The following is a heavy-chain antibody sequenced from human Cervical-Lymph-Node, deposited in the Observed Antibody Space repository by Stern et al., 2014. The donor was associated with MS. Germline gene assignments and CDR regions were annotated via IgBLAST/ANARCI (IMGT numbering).Heavy chain of an antibody. J-gene: IGHJ4*02. CDR3: ARGHWELLGNNYFDS. V-gene: IGHV4-61*02. D-gene: IGHD1-26*01. CDR1: GASISSGTSY. CDR2: LHASGAP. Sequence: QVQLQESGPGLVKPSQTLSLTCTVSGASISSGTSYWSWIRQPAGGGLEWIGRLHASGAPYYNPPLKRRVPLSGDPPKNQFSLNLNSVTAADTAVYYCARGHWELLGNNYFDSWGQGTLVTVSS.